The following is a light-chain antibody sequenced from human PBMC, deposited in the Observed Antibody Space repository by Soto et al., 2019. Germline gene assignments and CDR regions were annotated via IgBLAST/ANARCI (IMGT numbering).Light chain of an antibody. Sequence: QSALTQPPSASGSPGQSVTISCTGTSSDVGGYNYVSWYQQHPGKAPKLMIYEVSKRPSGVPDRFSGSKSGNTASLTVSGLQAGDEADYYGSYYAGSNNWVFGGGTQLTVL. CDR2: EVS. J-gene: IGLJ3*02. V-gene: IGLV2-8*01. CDR3: SYYAGSNNWV. CDR1: SSDVGGYNY.